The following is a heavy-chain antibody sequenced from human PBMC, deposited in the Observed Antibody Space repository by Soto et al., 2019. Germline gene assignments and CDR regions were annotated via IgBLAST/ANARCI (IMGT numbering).Heavy chain of an antibody. CDR2: INPSGGST. D-gene: IGHD2-2*01. Sequence: ASVKVSCKASGYTFTRYYMHWVRQAPGQGLEWMGIINPSGGSTSYAQKFQGRVTMTRDTSTSTVYMELSSLRSEDTAVYYCARDPHPYCSSTSCSSPAWDYWGQGTLVTVSS. J-gene: IGHJ4*02. CDR3: ARDPHPYCSSTSCSSPAWDY. V-gene: IGHV1-46*01. CDR1: GYTFTRYY.